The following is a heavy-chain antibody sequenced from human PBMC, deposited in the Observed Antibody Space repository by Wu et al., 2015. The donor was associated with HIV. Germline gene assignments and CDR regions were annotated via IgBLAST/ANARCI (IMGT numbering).Heavy chain of an antibody. D-gene: IGHD3-10*01. Sequence: QVQLVQSGIEVRKSGASVKVSCKASGYNFNGYGIIWVRQAPGQGLEWMGWISDYERNIHYGQKFRGRLTLTADTVTSTAFMDLRDLRSDDTAVYYCAAWGTTYYYGSGSYWGQGTLVTVSS. CDR3: AAWGTTYYYGSGSY. V-gene: IGHV1-18*01. J-gene: IGHJ4*02. CDR2: ISDYERNI. CDR1: GYNFNGYG.